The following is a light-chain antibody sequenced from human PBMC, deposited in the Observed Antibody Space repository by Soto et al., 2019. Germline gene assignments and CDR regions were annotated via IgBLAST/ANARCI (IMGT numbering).Light chain of an antibody. Sequence: EIVMTQSPATLSVSPGERATLSCRASQSVGRNLAWYQQKPGQAPRLLIYGASTRATGIPDRFSGSGSGTEFTLTISSLQSEDFAVYSCQQYGHSPPLTFGGGTKVEIK. CDR2: GAS. CDR1: QSVGRN. V-gene: IGKV3-15*01. J-gene: IGKJ4*01. CDR3: QQYGHSPPLT.